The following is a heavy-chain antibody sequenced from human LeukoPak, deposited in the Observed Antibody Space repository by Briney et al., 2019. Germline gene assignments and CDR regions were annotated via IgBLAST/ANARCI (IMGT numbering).Heavy chain of an antibody. CDR1: GGSFSGYY. D-gene: IGHD4-17*01. J-gene: IGHJ4*02. CDR3: ARYATVTSNYDY. CDR2: INHSGST. V-gene: IGHV4-34*01. Sequence: TASETLSLTCAVYGGSFSGYYWSWIRQPPGKGLEWIGEINHSGSTIYNLSLKSRVTISVDTSKNQFSLKLSSVTAADTAVYYCARYATVTSNYDYWGQGTLVTVPS.